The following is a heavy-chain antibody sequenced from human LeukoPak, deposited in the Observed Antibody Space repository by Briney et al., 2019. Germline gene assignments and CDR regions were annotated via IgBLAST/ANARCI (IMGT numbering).Heavy chain of an antibody. CDR3: AREGLAAAGHDY. J-gene: IGHJ4*02. V-gene: IGHV3-21*01. D-gene: IGHD6-13*01. CDR2: ISTSSGYK. Sequence: GGSLRLSCAASGFSFSSFSMNWVRQAPGKGLEWVSSISTSSGYKYYADSMKGRFTVSRDNAENSLYLQMNSLRAEDTAVYFCAREGLAAAGHDYWGQGTLVTVSS. CDR1: GFSFSSFS.